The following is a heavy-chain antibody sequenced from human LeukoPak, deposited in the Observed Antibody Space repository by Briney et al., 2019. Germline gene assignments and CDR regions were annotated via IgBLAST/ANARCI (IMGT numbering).Heavy chain of an antibody. V-gene: IGHV4-59*01. CDR3: ARTPTMTRGWFVGYYFDY. J-gene: IGHJ4*02. D-gene: IGHD3-16*01. CDR1: GGSIGSYY. CDR2: IYYSGST. Sequence: SETLSLTCTASGGSIGSYYWSWIRQPPGKGLEWIGYIYYSGSTNYNPSLKSRVTISVDTSKNQFSLKLSSVTAADTAVYYCARTPTMTRGWFVGYYFDYWGQGTLVTVSS.